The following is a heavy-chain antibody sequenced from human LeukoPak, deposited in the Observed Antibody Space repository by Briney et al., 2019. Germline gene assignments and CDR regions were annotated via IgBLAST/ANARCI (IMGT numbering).Heavy chain of an antibody. CDR1: GGSISSYY. J-gene: IGHJ3*02. Sequence: SETLSLTCTVSGGSISSYYWSWIRQPPGKGLEWIGYIYYSGSTNYNPSLKSRVTISVDTSKNQFSLKLSSVTAADTAVYYCATSGHIVVVERLFDIWGQGTMVTVSS. D-gene: IGHD2-21*01. CDR3: ATSGHIVVVERLFDI. CDR2: IYYSGST. V-gene: IGHV4-59*01.